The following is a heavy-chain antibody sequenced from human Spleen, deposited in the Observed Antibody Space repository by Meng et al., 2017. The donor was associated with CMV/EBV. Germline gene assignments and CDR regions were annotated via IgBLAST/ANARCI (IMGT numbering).Heavy chain of an antibody. J-gene: IGHJ6*02. CDR1: GYTFTSYG. CDR2: ISAYNGNT. Sequence: ASVKVSCKASGYTFTSYGISWVRQAPGQGLEWMGWISAYNGNTNYAQKLQGRVTMTTDTSTSTAYMELRSLRSDDTAVYYCARMGIVLQNYYYYYGMDVWGQGTMVTVSS. V-gene: IGHV1-18*01. CDR3: ARMGIVLQNYYYYYGMDV. D-gene: IGHD2/OR15-2a*01.